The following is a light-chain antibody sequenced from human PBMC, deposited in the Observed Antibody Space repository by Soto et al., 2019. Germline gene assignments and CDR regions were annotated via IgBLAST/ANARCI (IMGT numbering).Light chain of an antibody. V-gene: IGKV1-39*01. CDR1: QTINNY. Sequence: DIQMTQSPSSLSASLGDRVTITCRASQTINNYLHWYQQRPGEAPKLLIYSASNLQTGVPPRFSGSGSGTHFTLTIRSLQPEDFATYYCQQSSSTPHTFGQGTIVEIK. J-gene: IGKJ2*01. CDR2: SAS. CDR3: QQSSSTPHT.